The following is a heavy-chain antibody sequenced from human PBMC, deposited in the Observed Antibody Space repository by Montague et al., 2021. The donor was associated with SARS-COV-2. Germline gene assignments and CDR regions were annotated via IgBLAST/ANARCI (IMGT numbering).Heavy chain of an antibody. J-gene: IGHJ6*02. V-gene: IGHV4-31*03. CDR3: ALNYFRVRSWYGMDV. D-gene: IGHD3-10*01. CDR2: IYYSGST. CDR1: GGSISSGGYY. Sequence: TLSLTYTVSGGSISSGGYYWSWIRQHPGKGLEWIRYIYYSGSTYYNPSLKSRVTISVDTSKNQFSLKLSSVTAADTAVYYCALNYFRVRSWYGMDVWGQGTTVTVSS.